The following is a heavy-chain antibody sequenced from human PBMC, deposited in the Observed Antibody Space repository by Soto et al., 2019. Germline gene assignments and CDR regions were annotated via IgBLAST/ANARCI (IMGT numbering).Heavy chain of an antibody. CDR1: GFSFSSQW. CDR3: VKVNR. J-gene: IGHJ5*02. CDR2: INNDGSRI. Sequence: PGGSLRLSCAASGFSFSSQWMYWVRQSPGKGPVWVSYINNDGSRIGYADSVKGRFTISRDNAKNTLYLQMNSLRVEDTAVYYCVKVNRWGRGTLVTVSS. V-gene: IGHV3-74*01.